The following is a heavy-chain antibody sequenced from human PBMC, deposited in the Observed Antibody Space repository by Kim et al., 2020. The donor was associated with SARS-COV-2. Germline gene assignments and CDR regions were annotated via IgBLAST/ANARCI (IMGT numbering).Heavy chain of an antibody. Sequence: ADSWKGRFTISGDNSKTPLYRQMNSRGAEDTAVYYCARVYRGSSTGFDYWGQGTLVTVSS. D-gene: IGHD1-26*01. V-gene: IGHV3-30*07. CDR3: ARVYRGSSTGFDY. J-gene: IGHJ4*02.